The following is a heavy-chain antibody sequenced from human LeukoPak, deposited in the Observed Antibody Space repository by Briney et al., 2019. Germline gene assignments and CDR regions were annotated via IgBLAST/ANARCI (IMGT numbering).Heavy chain of an antibody. CDR3: AKDRVYYDFWSGSEYFDY. CDR2: VRYDGSNK. J-gene: IGHJ4*02. CDR1: GFTFSSYG. Sequence: GGSLRLSCAASGFTFSSYGMHWVRQAPGKGLEWVAFVRYDGSNKYYADSVKGRFTISRDNSKNTLYLQMNSLRAEDTAVYYCAKDRVYYDFWSGSEYFDYWGQGTLVTVSS. V-gene: IGHV3-30*02. D-gene: IGHD3-3*01.